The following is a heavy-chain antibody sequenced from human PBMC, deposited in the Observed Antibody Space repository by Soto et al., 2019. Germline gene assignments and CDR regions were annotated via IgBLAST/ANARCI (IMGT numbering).Heavy chain of an antibody. J-gene: IGHJ6*02. CDR2: IDPSDSYT. CDR1: GYRFTRYW. Sequence: DSLKISCKGSGYRFTRYWISWVRQMPGKGLEWMGRIDPSDSYTNYSPSFQGHVTISADKSISTAYLQWSSLKASDTAMYYCARRDCSGGSGYFDYYYGMDGCGQGTTVTVSS. D-gene: IGHD2-15*01. CDR3: ARRDCSGGSGYFDYYYGMDG. V-gene: IGHV5-10-1*01.